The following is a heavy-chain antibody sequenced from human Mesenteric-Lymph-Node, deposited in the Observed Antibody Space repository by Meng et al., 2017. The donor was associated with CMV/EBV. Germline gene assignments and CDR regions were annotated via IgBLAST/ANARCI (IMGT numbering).Heavy chain of an antibody. Sequence: SGFTFRGFWMHWVRQTPGKGLVWVSRIDGGGGSTAYADSVQGRFTTSRDNSKNTLYLQMNSLRAEDTAVSYCAKGQSCGGDCYLFDYWGQGTLVTVSS. CDR3: AKGQSCGGDCYLFDY. CDR1: GFTFRGFW. CDR2: IDGGGGST. J-gene: IGHJ4*02. D-gene: IGHD2-21*01. V-gene: IGHV3-74*01.